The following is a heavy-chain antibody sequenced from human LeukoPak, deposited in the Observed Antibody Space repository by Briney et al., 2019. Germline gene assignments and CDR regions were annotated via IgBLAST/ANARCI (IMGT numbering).Heavy chain of an antibody. V-gene: IGHV1-3*01. Sequence: VASVKVSCKASGYTFTSYAMHWVRQAPGQRLEWMGWINAGNGNTNYAQKLQGRVTMTTDTSTSTAYMELRSLRSDDTAVYYCARDIAPLSMWYYDSSGYYGWFDPWGQGTLVTVSS. D-gene: IGHD3-22*01. CDR3: ARDIAPLSMWYYDSSGYYGWFDP. J-gene: IGHJ5*02. CDR2: INAGNGNT. CDR1: GYTFTSYA.